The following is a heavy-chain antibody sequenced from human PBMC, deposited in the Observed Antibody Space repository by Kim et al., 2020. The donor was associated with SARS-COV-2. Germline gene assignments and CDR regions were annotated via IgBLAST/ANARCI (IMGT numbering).Heavy chain of an antibody. Sequence: AASVKGRFTISCDNATNSLYLQLNSLCAEGTAVYDCARAAKGGGICYSDYWGQGTLVTVSS. J-gene: IGHJ4*02. V-gene: IGHV3-48*01. D-gene: IGHD2-15*01. CDR3: ARAAKGGGICYSDY.